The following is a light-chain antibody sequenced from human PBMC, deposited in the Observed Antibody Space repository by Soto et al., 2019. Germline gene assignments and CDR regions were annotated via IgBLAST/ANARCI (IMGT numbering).Light chain of an antibody. CDR1: QYINTR. CDR3: QQYGSSLTWT. J-gene: IGKJ1*01. Sequence: EIVLTQSPATLASFPGDRVTLSCGASQYINTRLAWYQHRPGQAPRLLINQTSIRAAGIPARFSASGTGTDFTLTISDVQPEDFAVYYCQQYGSSLTWTFGQGTKVDIK. CDR2: QTS. V-gene: IGKV3D-11*01.